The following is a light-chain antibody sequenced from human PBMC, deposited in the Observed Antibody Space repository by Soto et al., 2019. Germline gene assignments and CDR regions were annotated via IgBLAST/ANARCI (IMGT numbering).Light chain of an antibody. J-gene: IGKJ1*01. V-gene: IGKV3D-20*01. CDR2: DAS. CDR1: QSVSSNY. Sequence: EIVLTQSPATLSLSPGERATLSCGASQSVSSNYLAWYQQKPGLAPRLLIYDASSRATGIPDRFSGSGSGTEYALTISSLQSEDFAVYYCHQRQSWPRTFGQGTKVDIK. CDR3: HQRQSWPRT.